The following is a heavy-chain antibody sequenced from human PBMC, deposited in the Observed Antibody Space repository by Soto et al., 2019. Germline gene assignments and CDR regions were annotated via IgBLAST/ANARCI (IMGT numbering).Heavy chain of an antibody. J-gene: IGHJ3*02. V-gene: IGHV1-2*02. CDR2: INPNSGGT. Sequence: SVKVSCKTSGYSFAGHYLPWVRQAPVQGLDWMGWINPNSGGTIYAQRFQGRVTMTRETSISTAYMVLTSLRSDDTAVYYCARDSHYDILTGYSSNAFDRWGRGTVVPVS. D-gene: IGHD3-9*01. CDR1: GYSFAGHY. CDR3: ARDSHYDILTGYSSNAFDR.